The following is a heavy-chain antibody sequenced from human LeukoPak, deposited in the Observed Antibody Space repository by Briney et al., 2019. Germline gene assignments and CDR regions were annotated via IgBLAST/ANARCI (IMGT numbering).Heavy chain of an antibody. V-gene: IGHV5-51*01. D-gene: IGHD6-19*01. J-gene: IGHJ3*01. CDR3: ARLDCSSDRCGRDDDAFDV. Sequence: PGESLKISCKGSGYTFSNYWIGWVRQMPGKGLESVGIIHPRDSDTRYSPSFEGQVTISADKSISTAYLQWNSLKASDTGMYYCARLDCSSDRCGRDDDAFDVWGQGTMVTVSS. CDR2: IHPRDSDT. CDR1: GYTFSNYW.